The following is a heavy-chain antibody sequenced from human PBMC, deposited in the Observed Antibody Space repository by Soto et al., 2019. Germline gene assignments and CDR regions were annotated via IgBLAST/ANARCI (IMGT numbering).Heavy chain of an antibody. CDR3: ARVERGTATTVVDAFEI. J-gene: IGHJ3*02. D-gene: IGHD1-1*01. CDR1: GGFVSSGSYY. Sequence: QVQLQQWGAGLLKPSETLSLTCAVYGGFVSSGSYYWSWIRQPPGKGLEWIGEMSHSGGTHFNPSVKSRVTTPVDTSKNQFSLKMSSVTAAETALYYCARVERGTATTVVDAFEIWGPGTMVTVSS. V-gene: IGHV4-34*01. CDR2: MSHSGGT.